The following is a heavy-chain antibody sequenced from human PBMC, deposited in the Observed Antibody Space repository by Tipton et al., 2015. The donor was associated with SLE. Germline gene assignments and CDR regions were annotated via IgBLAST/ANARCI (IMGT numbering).Heavy chain of an antibody. J-gene: IGHJ4*02. Sequence: TLSLTCTVSGGSISSGSYYWSWIRQPAGKGLEWIGYIYTSGSTNYNPSLKSRVTISVDTSKNQFSLKLSSVTAADTAVYYCARDARDSSGYPFDYWGQGTLVTVSS. CDR2: IYTSGST. D-gene: IGHD3-22*01. CDR3: ARDARDSSGYPFDY. V-gene: IGHV4-61*09. CDR1: GGSISSGSYY.